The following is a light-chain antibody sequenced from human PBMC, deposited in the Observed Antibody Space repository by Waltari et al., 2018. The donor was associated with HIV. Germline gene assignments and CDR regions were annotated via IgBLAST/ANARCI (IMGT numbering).Light chain of an antibody. CDR2: KDI. CDR1: ALPKKF. V-gene: IGLV3-25*03. Sequence: SYKLTQTPSVSVSPGQTARINCSRGALPKKFSSWYRQKQGQAPVLLTYKDIERPSGIPERISGSRSGTGVTLTISGVQAEDEADYYCQSTDHDGTWVFGGGTKLTVL. CDR3: QSTDHDGTWV. J-gene: IGLJ3*02.